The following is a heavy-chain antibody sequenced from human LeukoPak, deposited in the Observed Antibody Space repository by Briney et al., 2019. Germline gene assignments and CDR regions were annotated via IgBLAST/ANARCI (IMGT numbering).Heavy chain of an antibody. CDR1: GGSISSGGYS. CDR3: ARISNTFGGVIVPSGAFDI. J-gene: IGHJ3*02. CDR2: IYHSGST. Sequence: SQTLSLTCAVSGGSISSGGYSWSWIRQPPGKGLEWIGYIYHSGSTCYNPSLKSRVTISVDRSKNQFSLKLSSVTAADTAVYYCARISNTFGGVIVPSGAFDIWGQGTMVTVSS. V-gene: IGHV4-30-2*01. D-gene: IGHD3-16*02.